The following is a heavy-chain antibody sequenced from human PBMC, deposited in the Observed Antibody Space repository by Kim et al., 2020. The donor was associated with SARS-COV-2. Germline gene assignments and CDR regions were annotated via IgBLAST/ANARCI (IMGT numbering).Heavy chain of an antibody. CDR2: INAGNGNT. J-gene: IGHJ6*01. D-gene: IGHD2-2*01. CDR1: GYTFTSYA. CDR3: ARGSRIVVVPAALMTMDV. Sequence: ASVKVSCKASGYTFTSYAMHWVRQAPGQRLEWMGWINAGNGNTKYSQKFQGRVTITRDTSASTAYMELSSLRSEDTAVYYCARGSRIVVVPAALMTMDVWGQGTTVTVSS. V-gene: IGHV1-3*01.